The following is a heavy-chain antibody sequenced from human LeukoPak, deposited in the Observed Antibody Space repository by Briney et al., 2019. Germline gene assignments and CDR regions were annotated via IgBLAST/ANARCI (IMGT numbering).Heavy chain of an antibody. D-gene: IGHD2-2*01. CDR2: ISGYNGDT. CDR1: GYTFTGYY. J-gene: IGHJ4*02. Sequence: GASVKVSCKASGYTFTGYYMHWVRQAPGQGLEWMGWISGYNGDTAYAQMFQGRVTMTTDTSTSTASMELRSLRSDDTAVYYCARSGHCSGTSCYAEGIDYWGQGTLVTVSS. CDR3: ARSGHCSGTSCYAEGIDY. V-gene: IGHV1-18*04.